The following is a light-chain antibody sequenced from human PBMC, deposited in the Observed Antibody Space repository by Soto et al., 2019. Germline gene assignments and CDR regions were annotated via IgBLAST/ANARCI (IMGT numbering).Light chain of an antibody. CDR2: SAS. J-gene: IGKJ1*01. V-gene: IGKV1-12*02. Sequence: DIQMTQSPSSVSASVGDRVTITCRASQGIRDWLAWYQQKAGKAPKLLITSASNLQSGIPSRFSGTGFGTDFTLTITSLQPEDFAAYFCQQTNIFPWTFGQGTKVEIK. CDR3: QQTNIFPWT. CDR1: QGIRDW.